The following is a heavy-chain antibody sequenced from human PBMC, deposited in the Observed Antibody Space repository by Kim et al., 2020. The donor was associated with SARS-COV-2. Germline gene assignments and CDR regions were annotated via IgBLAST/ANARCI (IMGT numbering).Heavy chain of an antibody. Sequence: SETLSLTCTVSGGSISSYYWSWIRQPPGKGLEWIGYIYYSGSTNYNPSLKSRVTISVDTSKNQFSLKLSSVTAADTAVYYCARVVRGVVNWFDPWGQGTL. CDR3: ARVVRGVVNWFDP. V-gene: IGHV4-59*01. D-gene: IGHD3-10*01. CDR1: GGSISSYY. J-gene: IGHJ5*02. CDR2: IYYSGST.